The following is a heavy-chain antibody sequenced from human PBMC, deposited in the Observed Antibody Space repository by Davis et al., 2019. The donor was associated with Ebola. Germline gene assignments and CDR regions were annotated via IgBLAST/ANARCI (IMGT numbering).Heavy chain of an antibody. CDR3: ARAQQLAFDY. CDR1: GYTLTELS. Sequence: ASVKVSCKVSGYTLTELSMHWVRQAPGQGLEWMGIINPSGGSTSYAQKFQGRVTMTRDTSTSTVYMELSSLRSEDTAVYYCARAQQLAFDYWGQGTLVTVSS. V-gene: IGHV1-46*01. D-gene: IGHD6-13*01. J-gene: IGHJ4*02. CDR2: INPSGGST.